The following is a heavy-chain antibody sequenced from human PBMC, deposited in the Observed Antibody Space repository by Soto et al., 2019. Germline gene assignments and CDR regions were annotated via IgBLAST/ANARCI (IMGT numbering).Heavy chain of an antibody. CDR1: GFTFSSYG. J-gene: IGHJ6*02. Sequence: GGSLRLSCAASGFTFSSYGMHWVRQAPGKGLEWVAVISYDGGNKYYADSVKGRFTISRDNSKNTLYLQMNSLRAEDTAVYYCAKSPYGDYADGMDVWGQGTTVTVSS. CDR2: ISYDGGNK. CDR3: AKSPYGDYADGMDV. V-gene: IGHV3-30*18. D-gene: IGHD4-17*01.